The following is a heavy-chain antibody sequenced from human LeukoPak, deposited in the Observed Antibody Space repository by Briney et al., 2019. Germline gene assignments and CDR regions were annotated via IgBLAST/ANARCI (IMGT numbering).Heavy chain of an antibody. CDR3: ATPGSPSGDAFDI. J-gene: IGHJ3*02. CDR2: ICYSGST. D-gene: IGHD1-26*01. CDR1: GGSISSSSYC. Sequence: SETLSLTCTVSGGSISSSSYCWGWIRQPPGKGLEWIGSICYSGSTFYNPSLKSRVTLSVDTSKNQLSLKLSPVTAADTAVYYCATPGSPSGDAFDIWGQGTMVTVSS. V-gene: IGHV4-39*01.